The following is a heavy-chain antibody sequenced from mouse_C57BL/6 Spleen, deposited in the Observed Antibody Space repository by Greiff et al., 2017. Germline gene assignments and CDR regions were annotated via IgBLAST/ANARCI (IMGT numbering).Heavy chain of an antibody. CDR2: IDPSDSYT. CDR3: ARTVYYDYWYFDV. Sequence: QVQLQQPGAELVMPGASVKLSCKASGYTFTSYWMHWVKQRPGQGLEWIGEIDPSDSYTNYNQKFKGKSTLTVDKSSSTAYMQLSSLTSGDSAVYYCARTVYYDYWYFDVWGTGTTVTVSS. V-gene: IGHV1-69*01. D-gene: IGHD2-4*01. J-gene: IGHJ1*03. CDR1: GYTFTSYW.